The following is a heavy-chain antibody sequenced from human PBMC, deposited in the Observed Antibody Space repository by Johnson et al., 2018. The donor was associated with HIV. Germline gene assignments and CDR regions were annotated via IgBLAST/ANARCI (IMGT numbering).Heavy chain of an antibody. Sequence: QVQLVESGGGVVQPGRSLRLSCAASGFTFSSYALHWVRQAPGKGLEWVAVISFYGNNKNYADSVKGRFTISRDNSKNTLYVQMNSLRAEDTAVYYCARDPGWRGSYGSAFDIWGQGTMVIVSS. J-gene: IGHJ3*02. CDR1: GFTFSSYA. V-gene: IGHV3-30*14. D-gene: IGHD3-10*01. CDR2: ISFYGNNK. CDR3: ARDPGWRGSYGSAFDI.